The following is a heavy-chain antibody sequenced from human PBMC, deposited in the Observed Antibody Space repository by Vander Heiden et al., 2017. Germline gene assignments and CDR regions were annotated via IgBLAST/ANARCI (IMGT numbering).Heavy chain of an antibody. CDR2: IRWNSGTI. J-gene: IGHJ4*02. CDR1: GFNFDDYA. Sequence: EVQLVASGGGLVQPGRSLRLSCAGSGFNFDDYAMHWVRQPPGKGLEWVSSIRWNSGTIAYADSVKGRFTISRDNAKNSLYLQMNGLRAEDTALYYCAKDRGSSSVGQFDYWGQGTPVTVSS. CDR3: AKDRGSSSVGQFDY. D-gene: IGHD6-6*01. V-gene: IGHV3-9*01.